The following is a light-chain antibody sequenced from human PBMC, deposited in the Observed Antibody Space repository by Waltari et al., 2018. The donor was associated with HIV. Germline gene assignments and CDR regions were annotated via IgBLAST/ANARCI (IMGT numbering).Light chain of an antibody. J-gene: IGLJ2*01. CDR3: QVWDSSRDHVV. V-gene: IGLV3-21*02. CDR2: ADR. CDR1: NIGRKP. Sequence: SYVLTQPPSVSVAPGQTAGITWGGNNIGRKPVHWYQRMPGQAPVLVVYADRDRPSGIPERFSGSNSGNTATLTISRVEAGDEADYFCQVWDSSRDHVVFGGGTTLTVL.